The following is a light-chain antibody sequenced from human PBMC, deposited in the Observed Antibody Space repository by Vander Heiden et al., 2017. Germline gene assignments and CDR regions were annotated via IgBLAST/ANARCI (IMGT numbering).Light chain of an antibody. V-gene: IGLV1-44*01. Sequence: QSVLTQPPSASGTPGQRVTISCSGSSSNIGNNTVNWYQQLPGTAPKLLIYSNNLRPSGVPDRFSGSKSGTSASLAISGLQSEDEADYYCAAWDDSLNGPVFGGGTKLTVL. CDR1: SSNIGNNT. CDR2: SNN. J-gene: IGLJ3*02. CDR3: AAWDDSLNGPV.